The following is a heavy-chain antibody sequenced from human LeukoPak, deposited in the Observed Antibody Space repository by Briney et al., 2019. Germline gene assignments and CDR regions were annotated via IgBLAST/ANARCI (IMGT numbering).Heavy chain of an antibody. Sequence: ASVKVSCKASGGTFSSYAISWVRQAPGQGLEWMGWISPNNGNTKYAQKFQGRVTMTTDTSTSTAYMELRSLRSDDTAVYYCARALDNLTGYPDWGQGTLVIVSS. CDR3: ARALDNLTGYPD. CDR1: GGTFSSYA. D-gene: IGHD3-9*01. V-gene: IGHV1-18*01. CDR2: ISPNNGNT. J-gene: IGHJ4*02.